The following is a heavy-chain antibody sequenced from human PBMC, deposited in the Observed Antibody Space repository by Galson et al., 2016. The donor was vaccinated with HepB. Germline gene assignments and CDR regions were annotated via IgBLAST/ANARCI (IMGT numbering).Heavy chain of an antibody. D-gene: IGHD1-1*01. CDR2: INQDGSEK. Sequence: SLRLSCAASEFSFSTHWMTWVRQAPGKGLEWVASINQDGSEKYYVDSVKGRFTISRDNAKNSLYLQMNSLRAEDTAVYYCAGGTLEPGLDYWGQGTLVTVSS. CDR1: EFSFSTHW. V-gene: IGHV3-7*03. J-gene: IGHJ4*02. CDR3: AGGTLEPGLDY.